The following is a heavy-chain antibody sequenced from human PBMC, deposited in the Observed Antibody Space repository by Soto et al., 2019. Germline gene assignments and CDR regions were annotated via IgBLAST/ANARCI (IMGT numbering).Heavy chain of an antibody. CDR1: GFTFSSYE. CDR3: ARDGQGDDYVWGSYRYTFARYIDY. J-gene: IGHJ4*02. D-gene: IGHD3-16*02. CDR2: ISSSGSTI. V-gene: IGHV3-48*03. Sequence: PGGSVRLSCAASGFTFSSYEMNWVRQAPGKGLEWVSYISSSGSTIYYADSVKGRFTIPRDNAKNSLSLQMNSLRAEDTAVYYCARDGQGDDYVWGSYRYTFARYIDYWGQGTLVTVSS.